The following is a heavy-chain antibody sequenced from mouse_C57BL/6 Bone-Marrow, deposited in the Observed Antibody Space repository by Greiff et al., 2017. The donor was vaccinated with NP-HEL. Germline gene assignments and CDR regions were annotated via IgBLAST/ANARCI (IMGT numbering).Heavy chain of an antibody. CDR1: GYTFTDYN. Sequence: SGPELVKPGASVKMSCKASGYTFTDYNMHWVKQSHGKSLEWIGYINPNNGGTSYNQKFKGKATLTVNKSSSTAYMELRSLTSEDSAVYYCARKNGWAWFAYWGQGTLVTVSA. V-gene: IGHV1-22*01. J-gene: IGHJ3*01. CDR2: INPNNGGT. CDR3: ARKNGWAWFAY. D-gene: IGHD2-2*01.